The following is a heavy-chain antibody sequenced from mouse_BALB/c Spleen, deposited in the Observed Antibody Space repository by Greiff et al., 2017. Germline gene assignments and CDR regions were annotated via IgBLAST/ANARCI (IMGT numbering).Heavy chain of an antibody. V-gene: IGHV5-6-5*01. D-gene: IGHD1-1*02. J-gene: IGHJ4*01. CDR2: ISSGGST. CDR1: GFTFSSYA. CDR3: AREFGNYAMDY. Sequence: EVKLMESGGGLVKPGGSLKLSCAASGFTFSSYAMSWVRQTPEKRLEWVASISSGGSTYYPDSVKGRFTISRDNARNILYLQMSSLRSEDTAMYYCAREFGNYAMDYWGQGTSVTVSS.